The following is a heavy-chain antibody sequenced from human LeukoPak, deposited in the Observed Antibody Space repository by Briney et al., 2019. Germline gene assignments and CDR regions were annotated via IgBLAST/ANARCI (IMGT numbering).Heavy chain of an antibody. D-gene: IGHD2-8*01. CDR3: ARDRRMVYAPYFDY. J-gene: IGHJ4*02. CDR2: IIPIFGTA. CDR1: GGTFSSYA. V-gene: IGHV1-69*05. Sequence: SVKVSCKASGGTFSSYAISWVRQAPGQGLEWMGRIIPIFGTANYAQKLQGRVTMTTDTSTSTAYMELRSLRSDDTAVYYCARDRRMVYAPYFDYWGQGTLVTVSS.